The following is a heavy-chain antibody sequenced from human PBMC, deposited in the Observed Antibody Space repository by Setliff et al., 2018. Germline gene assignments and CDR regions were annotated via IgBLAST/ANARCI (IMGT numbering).Heavy chain of an antibody. Sequence: ASVKVSCKASGYTFTSSGISWVRQAPGQGLEWMGWISVYSGNTNYAHKLQGRVTMTTDTSTSTAYMELTSLTSDDTAVYYCSRLVRYCTSTTCQRASGAEFWGQGTLVT. CDR1: GYTFTSSG. J-gene: IGHJ4*02. CDR2: ISVYSGNT. D-gene: IGHD2-8*01. CDR3: SRLVRYCTSTTCQRASGAEF. V-gene: IGHV1-18*01.